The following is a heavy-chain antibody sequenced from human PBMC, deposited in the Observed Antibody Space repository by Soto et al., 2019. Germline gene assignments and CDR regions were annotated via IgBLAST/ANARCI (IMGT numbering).Heavy chain of an antibody. CDR3: AREDPYDFWSGYSGYGMDV. Sequence: GESLKISCKGSGYSFTSYWIGWVRQMPGKGLEWMGIIYPGDSDTRYSPSFQGQVTISADKSISTAYLQWSSLKASDTAMYYCAREDPYDFWSGYSGYGMDVWGQGTTVTVYS. V-gene: IGHV5-51*01. J-gene: IGHJ6*02. D-gene: IGHD3-3*01. CDR2: IYPGDSDT. CDR1: GYSFTSYW.